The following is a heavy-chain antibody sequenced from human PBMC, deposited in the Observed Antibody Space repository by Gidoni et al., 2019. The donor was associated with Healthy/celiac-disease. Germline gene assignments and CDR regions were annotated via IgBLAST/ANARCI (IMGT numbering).Heavy chain of an antibody. CDR3: ARDVIVGATSYYYYYGMDV. Sequence: QVQLVQSGAEVQNPRASVRLSCKASGYTFTSYGISWVRLAPGQGLEWMGWISAYNGNTNYAQKLQGRVTMPTDTSTSTAYMELRSLRSDDTAVYYCARDVIVGATSYYYYYGMDVWGQGTTVTVSS. D-gene: IGHD1-26*01. V-gene: IGHV1-18*01. J-gene: IGHJ6*02. CDR2: ISAYNGNT. CDR1: GYTFTSYG.